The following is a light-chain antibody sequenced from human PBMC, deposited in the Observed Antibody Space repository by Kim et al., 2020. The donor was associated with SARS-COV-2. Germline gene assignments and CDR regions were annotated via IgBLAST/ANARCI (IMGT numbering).Light chain of an antibody. J-gene: IGKJ2*01. V-gene: IGKV1-5*03. CDR3: QQYHTDYN. Sequence: DIQMTQSPSTLSASVGDRVTITCRASQRINNWLAWYQQKPGKAPKLLIYKASSLDSGVPLRFNGTGSGTEFTLTISSLQPDDSATYYCQQYHTDYNFGQGTKLEI. CDR1: QRINNW. CDR2: KAS.